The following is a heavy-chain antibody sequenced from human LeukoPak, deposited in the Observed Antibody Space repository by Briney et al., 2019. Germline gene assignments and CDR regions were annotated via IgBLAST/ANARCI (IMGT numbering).Heavy chain of an antibody. CDR1: EFTFSSYA. V-gene: IGHV3-23*01. J-gene: IGHJ6*02. Sequence: GGSLRLSCAASEFTFSSYAMSWVRQAPGKGLEWVSTFTFSGGSTYYADSVKGRFTISRDNSKNTLYLQMHSLRAEDTAVYYCAKEVGSGSHHYYYFYGMDVWGQGTTVTVSS. D-gene: IGHD3-10*01. CDR3: AKEVGSGSHHYYYFYGMDV. CDR2: FTFSGGST.